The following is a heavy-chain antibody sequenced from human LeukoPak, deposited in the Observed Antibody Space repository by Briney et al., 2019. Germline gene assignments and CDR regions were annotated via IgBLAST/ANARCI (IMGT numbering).Heavy chain of an antibody. D-gene: IGHD6-19*01. V-gene: IGHV3-30*03. J-gene: IGHJ4*02. Sequence: PGGSLRPSCAASVFTFSSYCMHWVRQAPCKGLEWVAVISYDGSNKYYADSVKGRFTISRDNSKNTLYLQMNSLRAEDTAVYYCARVFSGQWLAFDYWGQGTLVTVSS. CDR1: VFTFSSYC. CDR2: ISYDGSNK. CDR3: ARVFSGQWLAFDY.